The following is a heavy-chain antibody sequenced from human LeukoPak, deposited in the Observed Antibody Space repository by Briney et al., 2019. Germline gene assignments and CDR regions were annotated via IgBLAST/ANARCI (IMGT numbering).Heavy chain of an antibody. D-gene: IGHD3-10*01. CDR3: VKGRRSYYGSGSYSGYYYGMDV. V-gene: IGHV3-64D*06. CDR1: GFTLSSYA. CDR2: ISSNGGST. J-gene: IGHJ6*04. Sequence: GGSLRLSCSASGFTLSSYAMHWVRQAPGKGLEYVSAISSNGGSTYYADSVKGRFTISRDNSKNTLYLQMSSLRAEDTAVYYCVKGRRSYYGSGSYSGYYYGMDVWGKGTTVTVSS.